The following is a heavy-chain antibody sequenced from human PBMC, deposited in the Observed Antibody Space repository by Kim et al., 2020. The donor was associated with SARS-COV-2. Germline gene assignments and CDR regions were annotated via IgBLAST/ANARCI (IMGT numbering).Heavy chain of an antibody. J-gene: IGHJ3*02. D-gene: IGHD3-3*01. Sequence: GRFPISRDNAKNSRYLQMNSLRAEDTAVYYCARDRRYDFWSGYAFDIWGQGTMVTVSS. V-gene: IGHV3-11*06. CDR3: ARDRRYDFWSGYAFDI.